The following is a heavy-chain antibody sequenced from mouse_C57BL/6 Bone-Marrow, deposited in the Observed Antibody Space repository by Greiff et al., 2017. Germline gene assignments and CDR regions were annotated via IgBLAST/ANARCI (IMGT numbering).Heavy chain of an antibody. CDR1: GYTFTDYY. Sequence: QVQLQQSGPELVKPGASVKISCKASGYTFTDYYINWVKQRPGQGLEWIGWIFPGSGSTYYNEKFKGKAPLTVDKSSSTAYMLLSSLTSEDSAVYFCARWDYYGSSHWYFDVWGTGTTVTVSS. CDR2: IFPGSGST. D-gene: IGHD1-1*01. V-gene: IGHV1-75*01. J-gene: IGHJ1*03. CDR3: ARWDYYGSSHWYFDV.